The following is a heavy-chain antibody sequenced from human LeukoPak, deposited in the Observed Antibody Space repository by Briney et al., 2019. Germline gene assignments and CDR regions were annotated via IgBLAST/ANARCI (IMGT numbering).Heavy chain of an antibody. J-gene: IGHJ4*02. Sequence: GGSLRLSCAASGFTFSSYSMNWVRQAPGKGLEWVSSISSSSSYIYYADSVKGRFTVSRDNAKNSLYLQMNSLRAEDTAVYYCARAGYYDSSGYSYWGQGALVTVSS. V-gene: IGHV3-21*01. CDR1: GFTFSSYS. CDR3: ARAGYYDSSGYSY. D-gene: IGHD3-22*01. CDR2: ISSSSSYI.